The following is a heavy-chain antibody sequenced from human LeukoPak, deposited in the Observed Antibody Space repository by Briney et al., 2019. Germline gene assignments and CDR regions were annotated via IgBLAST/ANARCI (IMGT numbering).Heavy chain of an antibody. CDR1: GFTFSSYE. Sequence: GGSLRLSCATSGFTFSSYEMNWVRQAPGKGLEWISYITTSGTSTYYADSVKGRFTVSRDNGKTALSLQMNSLRAEDTAVYYCVVHSATSCYWGQGTLVTVSS. CDR2: ITTSGTST. CDR3: VVHSATSCY. D-gene: IGHD1-26*01. J-gene: IGHJ4*02. V-gene: IGHV3-48*03.